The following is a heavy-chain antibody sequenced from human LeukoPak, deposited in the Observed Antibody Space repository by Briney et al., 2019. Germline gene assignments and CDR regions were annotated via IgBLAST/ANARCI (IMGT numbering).Heavy chain of an antibody. D-gene: IGHD3-16*01. J-gene: IGHJ4*02. Sequence: GASVKVSCKASGYIFTNYGITWVRQAPGQGLEYMGWISGYNGYSKFVQKFQDRVILTTDTFTSTAYMELRSLRSDDTAVYFCARDWEGELTYWGQGTLVTVSS. CDR2: ISGYNGYS. CDR3: ARDWEGELTY. CDR1: GYIFTNYG. V-gene: IGHV1-18*01.